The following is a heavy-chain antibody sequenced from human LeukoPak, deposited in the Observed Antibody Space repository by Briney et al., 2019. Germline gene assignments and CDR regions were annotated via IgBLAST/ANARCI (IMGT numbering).Heavy chain of an antibody. D-gene: IGHD6-19*01. CDR2: ISGNGGST. Sequence: GGSLRLSCAASGFTFSSYAVNWVRQAPGKGLEWVASISGNGGSTYYADSVKGRFTISRDNSRNAVFLQMISPRDDDTAIYYCAKIERWLVHGFDLWGRGTLVTVSS. CDR3: AKIERWLVHGFDL. J-gene: IGHJ2*01. CDR1: GFTFSSYA. V-gene: IGHV3-23*01.